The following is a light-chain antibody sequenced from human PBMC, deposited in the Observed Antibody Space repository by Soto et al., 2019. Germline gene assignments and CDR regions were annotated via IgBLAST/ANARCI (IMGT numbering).Light chain of an antibody. CDR2: EVS. V-gene: IGLV2-18*02. J-gene: IGLJ1*01. CDR1: SSDVGSYNR. CDR3: SSYTSSSSYV. Sequence: QSVLTQPPSVSGSPGQSVTISCTGTSSDVGSYNRVSWYQQPPGTAPKLMSYEVSNRPSGVPDRFSASRSGNTASLTIARLQAEDEVDYYCSSYTSSSSYVFGTGTKVTVL.